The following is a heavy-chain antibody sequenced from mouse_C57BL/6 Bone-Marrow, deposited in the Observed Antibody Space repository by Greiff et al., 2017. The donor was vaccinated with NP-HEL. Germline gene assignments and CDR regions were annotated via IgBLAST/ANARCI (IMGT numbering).Heavy chain of an antibody. CDR1: GYTFTDYE. Sequence: VQLQQSGAELVRPGASVTLSCKASGYTFTDYEMHWVKQTPVHGLEWIGAIDPETGGTAYNQKFKGKAILTADNSSSTAYMELRSLTSEDSAVYYCTRELPWFAYWGQGTLVTVSA. V-gene: IGHV1-15*01. CDR2: IDPETGGT. CDR3: TRELPWFAY. D-gene: IGHD2-1*01. J-gene: IGHJ3*01.